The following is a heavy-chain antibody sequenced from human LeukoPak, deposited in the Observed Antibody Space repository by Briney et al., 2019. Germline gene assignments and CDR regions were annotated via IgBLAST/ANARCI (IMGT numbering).Heavy chain of an antibody. CDR1: GFTFSNYA. D-gene: IGHD5-12*01. V-gene: IGHV3-30-3*01. CDR3: AREWNSGYDDAFDI. J-gene: IGHJ3*02. CDR2: ISYDGSKK. Sequence: GGSLRLSCAASGFTFSNYAMHWVRQAPGKGLEWVAVISYDGSKKYYADSVKGRLTISRDESKSTLFLQMNSLRPEDTAVYYCAREWNSGYDDAFDIWGQGTMVTVSS.